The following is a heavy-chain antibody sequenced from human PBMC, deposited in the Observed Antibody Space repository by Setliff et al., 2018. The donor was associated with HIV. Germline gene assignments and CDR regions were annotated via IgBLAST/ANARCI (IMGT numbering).Heavy chain of an antibody. CDR1: GGSIRSNDYY. V-gene: IGHV4-39*07. J-gene: IGHJ4*02. CDR3: ARQGNIVVVTSFDY. D-gene: IGHD2-21*02. Sequence: PSETLSLTCTVSGGSIRSNDYYWSWIRQPPGKGLEWVGNVDYTGSTYYNPSLKSRVTISVDTSKNQFSLRLNSVTAADTAVYYCARQGNIVVVTSFDYWGQGTLVTVSS. CDR2: VDYTGST.